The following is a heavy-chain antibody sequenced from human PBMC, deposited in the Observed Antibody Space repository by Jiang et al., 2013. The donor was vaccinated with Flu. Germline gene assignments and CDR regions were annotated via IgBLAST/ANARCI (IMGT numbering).Heavy chain of an antibody. CDR2: IYHSGST. CDR3: ARDWPAWVRGVIIRDY. CDR1: GYSISSGYY. D-gene: IGHD3-10*01. Sequence: LLKPSETLSLTCAVSGYSISSGYYWGWIRQPPGKGLEWIGSIYHSGSTYYNPSLKSRVTISVDTSKNQFSLKLSSVTAADTAVYYCARDWPAWVRGVIIRDYWGQGTLVTVSS. V-gene: IGHV4-38-2*02. J-gene: IGHJ4*02.